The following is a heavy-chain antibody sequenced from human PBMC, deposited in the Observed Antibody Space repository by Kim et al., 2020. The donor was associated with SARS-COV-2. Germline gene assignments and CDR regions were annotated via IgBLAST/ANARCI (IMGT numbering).Heavy chain of an antibody. CDR2: IWYDGSNK. D-gene: IGHD3-3*01. V-gene: IGHV3-33*01. Sequence: GGSLRLSCAASGFTFSSYGMHWVRQAPGKGLEWVAVIWYDGSNKYYADSVKGRFTISRDNSKNTLYLQMNSLRAEDTAVYYCARERSETYYDFWSGYYTPAFFDYWGQGTLVTVSS. CDR3: ARERSETYYDFWSGYYTPAFFDY. CDR1: GFTFSSYG. J-gene: IGHJ4*02.